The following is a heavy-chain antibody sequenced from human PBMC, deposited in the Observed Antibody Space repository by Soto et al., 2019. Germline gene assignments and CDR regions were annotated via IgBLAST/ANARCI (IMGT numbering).Heavy chain of an antibody. V-gene: IGHV1-69*06. CDR2: IIPLFGAP. D-gene: IGHD7-27*01. J-gene: IGHJ6*02. CDR1: GGTLSSYS. Sequence: QVQLVQSGAEVKNPGSSVKVSCKASGGTLSSYSISWVRQAPGQGLEWMGGIIPLFGAPNYAQKFLGRVTITADKSMGTAYMEVSSLRSEDTSVYYCARLRGNQLTGETYYYYGMEVWGQGTTVIVSS. CDR3: ARLRGNQLTGETYYYYGMEV.